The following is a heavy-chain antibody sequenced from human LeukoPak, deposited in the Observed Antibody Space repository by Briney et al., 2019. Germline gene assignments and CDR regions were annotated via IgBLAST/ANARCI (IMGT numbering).Heavy chain of an antibody. J-gene: IGHJ6*04. V-gene: IGHV3-74*01. D-gene: IGHD5-12*01. Sequence: PGGSLRLSCAASGFTFSSYWMHWVRQAPGKGLVWVSRINSDGSSTSYADSVKGRFTISRDNAKNTLYLQMNSLRAEDTAVYYCASLIVATPLRALDVWGKGTTVTVSS. CDR1: GFTFSSYW. CDR3: ASLIVATPLRALDV. CDR2: INSDGSST.